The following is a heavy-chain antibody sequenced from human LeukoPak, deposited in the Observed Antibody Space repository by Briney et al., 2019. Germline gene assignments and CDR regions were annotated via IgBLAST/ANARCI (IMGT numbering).Heavy chain of an antibody. J-gene: IGHJ5*02. D-gene: IGHD1-26*01. CDR1: GGTFSSYA. CDR3: ARVGGSYHNNWFDP. V-gene: IGHV1-69*05. CDR2: IIPIFGTA. Sequence: SVKVSCKASGGTFSSYAISWVRQAPGQGLEWMGGIIPIFGTANYAQKFQGRVTITTDESTSTAYMELSSLRSEDTAVYYCARVGGSYHNNWFDPWGQGTLVTVSS.